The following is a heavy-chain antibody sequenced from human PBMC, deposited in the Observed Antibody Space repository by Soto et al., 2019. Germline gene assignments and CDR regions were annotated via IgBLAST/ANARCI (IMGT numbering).Heavy chain of an antibody. D-gene: IGHD6-13*01. CDR3: TRDNPRAPGTLDY. V-gene: IGHV3-72*01. CDR1: GFSFSDHY. CDR2: IRNKANRYTT. Sequence: EMQLVESGGGLVRPGGSLRLSCAASGFSFSDHYMDWVRQAPGKGLEWVGRIRNKANRYTTEYAASVKGRFTISRDDSKSALYLQMNTLVTDDTAIYFCTRDNPRAPGTLDYWVQGTLVSVSS. J-gene: IGHJ4*02.